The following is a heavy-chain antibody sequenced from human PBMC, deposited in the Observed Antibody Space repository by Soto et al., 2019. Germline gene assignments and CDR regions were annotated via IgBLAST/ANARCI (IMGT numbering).Heavy chain of an antibody. V-gene: IGHV4-31*03. CDR3: ARTGTHDFWSGYLNWFDP. D-gene: IGHD3-3*01. J-gene: IGHJ5*02. CDR2: IYYSGST. CDR1: GGSISSGGYY. Sequence: SETLSLTCTVSGGSISSGGYYWSWIRQHPGKGLEWIGYIYYSGSTYYNPSLKSRVTISVDTSKNQFSLKLSSVTAADTAVYYCARTGTHDFWSGYLNWFDPWGQGTLLTVSS.